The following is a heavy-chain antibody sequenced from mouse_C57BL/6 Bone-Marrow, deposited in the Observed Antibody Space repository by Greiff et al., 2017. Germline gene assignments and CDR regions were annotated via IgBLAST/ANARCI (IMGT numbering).Heavy chain of an antibody. Sequence: EVQLQQSGPELVKPGASVKISCKASGYTFTDYYMNWVKQSHGKSLEWIGDINPNNGGTSYNQKFKGKATLTVDKSSSTAYMELRSLTSEDSAVYYCAKSYPWYFDVWGTGTTVTVSS. CDR2: INPNNGGT. CDR1: GYTFTDYY. CDR3: AKSYPWYFDV. J-gene: IGHJ1*03. V-gene: IGHV1-26*01.